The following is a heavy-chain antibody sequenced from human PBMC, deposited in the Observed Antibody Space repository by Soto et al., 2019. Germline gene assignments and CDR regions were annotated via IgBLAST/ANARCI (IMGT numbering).Heavy chain of an antibody. J-gene: IGHJ4*02. CDR3: ARGSTDSYPGSRIFDF. Sequence: GGSLRLSWVASGTTFGSRAMSWVRQAPGEGLEWVSTITDTGGDTKYADSVRGRFTMSRDNSKKTLYLQMNSLRVEDSALYYCARGSTDSYPGSRIFDFWGRGTLVTVSS. CDR2: ITDTGGDT. D-gene: IGHD3-10*01. CDR1: GTTFGSRA. V-gene: IGHV3-23*01.